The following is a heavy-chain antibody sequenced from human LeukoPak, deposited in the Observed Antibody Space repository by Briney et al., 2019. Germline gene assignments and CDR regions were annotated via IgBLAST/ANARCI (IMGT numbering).Heavy chain of an antibody. J-gene: IGHJ4*02. V-gene: IGHV3-23*01. D-gene: IGHD3-10*01. CDR2: ILGSGGTT. Sequence: GGSLRLSCAASGFTFSNYAMSWVRQAPGKGLEWVSAILGSGGTTYYADSVKGRFTISRDNSMNTLYLQMDSLRVEDTAVYYCAKGDGWGSSCYFDCWGQGTLVTVSS. CDR1: GFTFSNYA. CDR3: AKGDGWGSSCYFDC.